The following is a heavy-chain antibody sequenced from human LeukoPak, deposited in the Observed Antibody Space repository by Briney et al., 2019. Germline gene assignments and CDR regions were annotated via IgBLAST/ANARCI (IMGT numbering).Heavy chain of an antibody. CDR3: ARDLSGITGYTYGRGIDY. D-gene: IGHD5-18*01. J-gene: IGHJ4*02. Sequence: GGSLRLSCAASGFTFSSYWMSWVRQAPGKGLEWVANIKQDGSEKYYVDSVKGRFTISRDNAKTSLFLQMNSLRAEDTAVYYCARDLSGITGYTYGRGIDYWGQGTLVTVSS. CDR2: IKQDGSEK. V-gene: IGHV3-7*01. CDR1: GFTFSSYW.